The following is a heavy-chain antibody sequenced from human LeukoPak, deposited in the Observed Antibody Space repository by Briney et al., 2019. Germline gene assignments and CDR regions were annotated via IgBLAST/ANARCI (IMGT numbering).Heavy chain of an antibody. CDR2: IWYDGSNK. CDR1: RFTFSSYG. J-gene: IGHJ6*02. Sequence: GGSLRLSCAASRFTFSSYGMHWVRQAPGKGLEWVAVIWYDGSNKYYADSVKGRFTISRDNSKNTLYLQMNSLRAEDTAVYYCARDYGDDYYYGMDVWGQGTTVTVSS. CDR3: ARDYGDDYYYGMDV. D-gene: IGHD4-17*01. V-gene: IGHV3-33*01.